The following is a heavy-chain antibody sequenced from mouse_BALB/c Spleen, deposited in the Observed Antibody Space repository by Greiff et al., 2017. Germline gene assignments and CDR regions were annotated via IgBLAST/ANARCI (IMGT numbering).Heavy chain of an antibody. CDR3: TRRTKVSPWFAY. J-gene: IGHJ3*01. Sequence: QVQLQQSGAELMKPGASVKISCKATGYTFSSYWIEWVKQRPGHDLEWIGEILPGSGSTNYNEKFKGKATFTADTSSNKSYMQLSVLTSEDSAVYCCTRRTKVSPWFAYWGQGTLVTVSA. V-gene: IGHV1-9*01. D-gene: IGHD1-3*01. CDR1: GYTFSSYW. CDR2: ILPGSGST.